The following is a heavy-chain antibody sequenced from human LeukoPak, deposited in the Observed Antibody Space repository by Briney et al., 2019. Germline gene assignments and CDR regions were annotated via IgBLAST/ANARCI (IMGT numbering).Heavy chain of an antibody. Sequence: ASVKVSCKGSGYTFTHYAMHWVRRAPGQRLEWMGWINAGNGHTKYSQKLQGRVTITRDTSASTAYMELSSLKSEDTAVYYCARGPSALWFGGGAFDFWGRGTMVTVSS. D-gene: IGHD3-10*01. CDR1: GYTFTHYA. CDR3: ARGPSALWFGGGAFDF. J-gene: IGHJ3*01. V-gene: IGHV1-3*01. CDR2: INAGNGHT.